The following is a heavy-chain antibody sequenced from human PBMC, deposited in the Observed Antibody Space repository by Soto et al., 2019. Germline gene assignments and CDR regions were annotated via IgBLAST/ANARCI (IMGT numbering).Heavy chain of an antibody. Sequence: QVQLVQSVAEVKKPGSSVTVSSKASGGTFSSYTISWVRQAPGQGLEWMGGIIPIFGTANYAQKFQGRVTITADESTSTAYMELSSLRSEDTAVYYCARGNHRWLQLWYFELWGRGTLVTVSS. CDR1: GGTFSSYT. CDR3: ARGNHRWLQLWYFEL. J-gene: IGHJ2*01. V-gene: IGHV1-69*12. D-gene: IGHD5-12*01. CDR2: IIPIFGTA.